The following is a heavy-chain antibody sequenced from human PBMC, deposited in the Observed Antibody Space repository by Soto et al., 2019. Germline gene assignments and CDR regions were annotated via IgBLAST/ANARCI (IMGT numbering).Heavy chain of an antibody. Sequence: QVQLVESGGGVVQPGRSLRLSCAASGFTFSSYGMHWVRQAPGKGLEWVTVISYDGKVAYYADSVKGRFTISRDNSKHTLYLHMNRLRTEDTAMYYCAKEGPITNWYFDYWGQGTLVTVSS. D-gene: IGHD1-1*01. V-gene: IGHV3-30*18. CDR1: GFTFSSYG. J-gene: IGHJ4*02. CDR2: ISYDGKVA. CDR3: AKEGPITNWYFDY.